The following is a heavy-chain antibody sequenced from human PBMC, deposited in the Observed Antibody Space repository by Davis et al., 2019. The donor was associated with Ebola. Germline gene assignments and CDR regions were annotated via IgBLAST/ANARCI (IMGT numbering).Heavy chain of an antibody. V-gene: IGHV3-30-3*01. CDR1: GFTFSSYA. CDR3: AKDGASIAALYYYGMDV. D-gene: IGHD6-6*01. CDR2: ISYDGSNK. J-gene: IGHJ6*02. Sequence: GGSLRLSCAASGFTFSSYAMRWVRQAPGKGLEWVAVISYDGSNKYYADSVKGRFTISRDNSKNTLYLQMNSLRAEDTAVYYCAKDGASIAALYYYGMDVWGQVTTVTVSS.